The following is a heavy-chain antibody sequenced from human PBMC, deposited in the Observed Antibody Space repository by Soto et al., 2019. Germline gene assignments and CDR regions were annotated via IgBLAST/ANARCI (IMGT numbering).Heavy chain of an antibody. J-gene: IGHJ4*02. CDR2: ISGSSNFI. Sequence: PGGSLRLSCAASGFTFSNYNINWVRQAPGKGLEWVSSISGSSNFIYYADSVKGRFTISRDNAKNSLYLQMNSLRVDDTAVYYCATPMALPGSDYWGQGTLVTVSS. V-gene: IGHV3-21*01. D-gene: IGHD3-10*01. CDR1: GFTFSNYN. CDR3: ATPMALPGSDY.